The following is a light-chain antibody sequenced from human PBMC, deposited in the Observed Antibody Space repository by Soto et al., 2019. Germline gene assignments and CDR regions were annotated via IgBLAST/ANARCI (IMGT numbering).Light chain of an antibody. V-gene: IGKV1-39*01. J-gene: IGKJ1*01. Sequence: DIQMTQSPSSLSASVGDRVTSTCRASQSISSYLNWYQHKPGNAPKLLIYAASSLQTGVPSRFSGSRSGTDFALTISSLQLEDFATYYCQQTDSFPRTFGQGTKVEMK. CDR1: QSISSY. CDR3: QQTDSFPRT. CDR2: AAS.